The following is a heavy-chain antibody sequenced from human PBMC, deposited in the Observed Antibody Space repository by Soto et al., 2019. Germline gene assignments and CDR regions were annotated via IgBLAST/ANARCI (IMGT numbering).Heavy chain of an antibody. CDR1: GGSISSGGYY. D-gene: IGHD5-12*01. Sequence: QVQLQESGPGLVKPSQTLSLTCTVSGGSISSGGYYWSWIRQHPGKGLEWIGYIYYSGSTYYNPSLKSRVTISVDTSKNQFSLKLSSVTAAETAVYYCARLRSGYGGRQYSYYYYMDVWGKGTTVTVSS. J-gene: IGHJ6*03. CDR3: ARLRSGYGGRQYSYYYYMDV. CDR2: IYYSGST. V-gene: IGHV4-31*03.